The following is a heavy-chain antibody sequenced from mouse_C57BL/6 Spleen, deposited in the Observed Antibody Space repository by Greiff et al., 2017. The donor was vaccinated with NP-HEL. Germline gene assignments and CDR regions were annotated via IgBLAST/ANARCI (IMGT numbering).Heavy chain of an antibody. D-gene: IGHD1-1*01. CDR2: IYPGSGST. CDR3: ARRAITTVVAEDY. J-gene: IGHJ2*01. CDR1: GYTFTSYW. Sequence: QVQLQQPGAELVKPGASVKMSCKASGYTFTSYWITWVKQRPGQGLEWIGDIYPGSGSTNYNEKFKSKATLTVDTSSSTAYLQLSSLTAEDSAVDYGARRAITTVVAEDYWGQGTTLTVSA. V-gene: IGHV1-55*01.